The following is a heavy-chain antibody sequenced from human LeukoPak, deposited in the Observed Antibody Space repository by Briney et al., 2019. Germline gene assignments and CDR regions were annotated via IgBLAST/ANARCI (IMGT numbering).Heavy chain of an antibody. D-gene: IGHD3-10*01. CDR3: ATDKEYYLVHGIISYNYYMDV. J-gene: IGHJ6*03. V-gene: IGHV1-2*02. CDR1: GYTFTGYF. CDR2: INPDSGGT. Sequence: ASVKVSCKTSGYTFTGYFIHWVRQAPGQGLEWMGWINPDSGGTNYAQKFQGRVTITTDESTSTAYMELSSLRSEDTAVYYCATDKEYYLVHGIISYNYYMDVWGKGTTVTVSS.